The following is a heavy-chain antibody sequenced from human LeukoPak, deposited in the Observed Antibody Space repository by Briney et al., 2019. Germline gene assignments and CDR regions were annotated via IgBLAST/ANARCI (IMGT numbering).Heavy chain of an antibody. CDR3: ARDELGTEYYYGSGEGRIDS. Sequence: PSETLSLTCAVSGGSISSGGYSWSWIRQPPGKGLEWIGYIYHSGSTYYNPSLKSRVTISVDRSKNQFSLKLSSVTAADTAVYYCARDELGTEYYYGSGEGRIDSWGQGTLVTVSS. CDR2: IYHSGST. J-gene: IGHJ4*02. D-gene: IGHD3-10*01. V-gene: IGHV4-30-2*01. CDR1: GGSISSGGYS.